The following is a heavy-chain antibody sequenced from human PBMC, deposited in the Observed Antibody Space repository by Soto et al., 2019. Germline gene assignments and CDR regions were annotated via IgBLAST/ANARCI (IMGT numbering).Heavy chain of an antibody. V-gene: IGHV3-48*02. CDR3: ARERHDFWSGYQTPGFYGMDV. D-gene: IGHD3-3*01. J-gene: IGHJ6*02. CDR1: GFTFSSYS. Sequence: EVQLVESGGGLVQPGGSLRLSCAASGFTFSSYSMNWVRQAPGKGLEWVSYISSSSSTIYYADSVKGRFTISRDNAKNALYLQMNSLRDEDTAVYYCARERHDFWSGYQTPGFYGMDVWGQGTTVTVFS. CDR2: ISSSSSTI.